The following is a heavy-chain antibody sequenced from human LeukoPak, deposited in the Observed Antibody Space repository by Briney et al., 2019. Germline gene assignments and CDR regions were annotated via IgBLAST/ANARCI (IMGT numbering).Heavy chain of an antibody. V-gene: IGHV5-51*01. CDR2: IYPGDSDT. D-gene: IGHD3-22*01. CDR3: ARRHYDRSAFDI. Sequence: GESLKISCKGSGYSFTNYWIGWVRQMPGKGLEWVGLIYPGDSDTKYSPSFQGQVTISADKFISTAYLQWSSLKASDTAMYYCARRHYDRSAFDIWGQGTMVTVSS. CDR1: GYSFTNYW. J-gene: IGHJ3*02.